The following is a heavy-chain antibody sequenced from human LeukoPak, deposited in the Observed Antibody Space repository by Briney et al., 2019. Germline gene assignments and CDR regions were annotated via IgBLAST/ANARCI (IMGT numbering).Heavy chain of an antibody. D-gene: IGHD4-17*01. J-gene: IGHJ4*02. CDR1: VYPFWSYR. CDR2: ISSSSSYI. V-gene: IGHV3-21*01. CDR3: ARDLGDYSFDY. Sequence: GGSLRLSCAASVYPFWSYRMNWVRQAPGEVVEWVSSISSSSSYIYYADSVKGRFTITTDNAKNTLYLQLNSLRAEDTAVYYCARDLGDYSFDYWGQGTLVTVSS.